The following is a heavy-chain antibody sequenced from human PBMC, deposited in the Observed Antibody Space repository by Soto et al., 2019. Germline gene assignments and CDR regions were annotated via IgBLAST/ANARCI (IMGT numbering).Heavy chain of an antibody. CDR1: GFAFSSYS. V-gene: IGHV3-21*01. CDR2: IGGGGTSYI. Sequence: GGSLRLSCAASGFAFSSYSMNWVRQAPGKGLEWVSSIGGGGTSYIFYADSVKDRFTISRDNAKNSLYLEMSSLRADDTAVYYCARGHHYGDFVDYWGQGTLVTVSS. D-gene: IGHD4-17*01. J-gene: IGHJ4*02. CDR3: ARGHHYGDFVDY.